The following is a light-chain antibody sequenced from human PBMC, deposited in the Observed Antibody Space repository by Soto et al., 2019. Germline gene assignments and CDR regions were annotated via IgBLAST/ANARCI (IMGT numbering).Light chain of an antibody. J-gene: IGKJ3*01. Sequence: DIQMTQSPSSLSASVGDRVTITCRASQGISNYIAWYQQKPGKAPKLLIYAASTLQSGVPSRFSGSGSVTDFTLTINSLQPEDVATYSCQKYSSVPRFGPGTKVDIK. CDR3: QKYSSVPR. V-gene: IGKV1-27*01. CDR1: QGISNY. CDR2: AAS.